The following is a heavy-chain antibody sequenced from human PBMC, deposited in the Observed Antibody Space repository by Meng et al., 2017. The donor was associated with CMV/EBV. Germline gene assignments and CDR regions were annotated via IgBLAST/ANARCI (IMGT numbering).Heavy chain of an antibody. CDR2: IIPIFGTA. CDR1: GGTFSSYA. D-gene: IGHD1-26*01. CDR3: ARVPGSGSSEYYFDY. Sequence: SGGTFSSYAISWVRQAPGQGLEWMEGIIPIFGTANYAQKFQGRVTITTDESTSTAYMELSSLRSEDTAVYYCARVPGSGSSEYYFDYWGQGTLVTVSS. J-gene: IGHJ4*02. V-gene: IGHV1-69*05.